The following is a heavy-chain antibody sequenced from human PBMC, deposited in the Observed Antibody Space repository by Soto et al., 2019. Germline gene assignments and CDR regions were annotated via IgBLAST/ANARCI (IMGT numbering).Heavy chain of an antibody. D-gene: IGHD1-1*01. V-gene: IGHV4-31*03. Sequence: QVQLQESGPGLVKPSQTLSLTCTVSGGSISSGGYYWSWIRQHPGKGLEWIGYIYYSGSTYYNPYLKSRFXXXVXXSKNQFSLKLSSVTAADTAVYYCARWPQLEPRFDYWGQGTLVTVSS. J-gene: IGHJ4*02. CDR3: ARWPQLEPRFDY. CDR2: IYYSGST. CDR1: GGSISSGGYY.